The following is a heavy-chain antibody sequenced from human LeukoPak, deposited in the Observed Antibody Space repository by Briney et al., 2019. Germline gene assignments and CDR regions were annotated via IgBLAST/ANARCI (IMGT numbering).Heavy chain of an antibody. D-gene: IGHD3-10*01. Sequence: GTSLRLSCVASGFTFSNYVMNWVRQAPGKGLQWVASISIGTGSTYYADFVKGRFTISRDTSRNTLYLQMNSLEIEDTAVYYCAKSGRATDYWGQGTLVTVSS. V-gene: IGHV3-23*01. CDR2: ISIGTGST. CDR3: AKSGRATDY. J-gene: IGHJ4*02. CDR1: GFTFSNYV.